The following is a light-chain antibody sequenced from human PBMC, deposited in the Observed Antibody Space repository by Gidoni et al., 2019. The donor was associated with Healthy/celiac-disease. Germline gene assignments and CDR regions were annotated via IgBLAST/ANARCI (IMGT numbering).Light chain of an antibody. CDR2: DAS. J-gene: IGKJ4*01. Sequence: ILLTQSPATLSLSPGERATLSCRASQSVSSSYLARYQQKPGLAPRLLLYDASSRATGVPERFSGSGSGTEFTITISRLEPEDFAVYYCQQYGSSPPLTFGGGTKVEIK. CDR3: QQYGSSPPLT. V-gene: IGKV3D-20*01. CDR1: QSVSSSY.